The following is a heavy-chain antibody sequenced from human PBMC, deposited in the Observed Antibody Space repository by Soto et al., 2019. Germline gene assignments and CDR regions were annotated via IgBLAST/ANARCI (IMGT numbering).Heavy chain of an antibody. D-gene: IGHD3-16*01. CDR1: GFTFSNYA. Sequence: EVQLLESGGGLVQPGGSLRLSCAASGFTFSNYAVTWVRQAPGKGLEWVSTISGSGGSTYYADSVKGRFTISRDNSKYTRYLQMKIWRAEDSAVYSCARDLGGRGYELDSWGQGTLVTVSS. V-gene: IGHV3-23*01. J-gene: IGHJ4*02. CDR2: ISGSGGST. CDR3: ARDLGGRGYELDS.